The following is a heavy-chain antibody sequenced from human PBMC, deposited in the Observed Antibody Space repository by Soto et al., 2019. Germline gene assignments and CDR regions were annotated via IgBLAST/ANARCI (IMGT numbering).Heavy chain of an antibody. Sequence: SVKVSCKASGGTFSSYAISWVRQAPGQGLEWMGGIIPIFGTANYAQKFQGRVTITADESTSTAYMELSSVTAADTAVYYCAREFYYDRIQGGKHEYGMDVWGQGTTVTVSS. CDR3: AREFYYDRIQGGKHEYGMDV. J-gene: IGHJ6*02. CDR2: IIPIFGTA. V-gene: IGHV1-69*13. D-gene: IGHD3-3*01. CDR1: GGTFSSYA.